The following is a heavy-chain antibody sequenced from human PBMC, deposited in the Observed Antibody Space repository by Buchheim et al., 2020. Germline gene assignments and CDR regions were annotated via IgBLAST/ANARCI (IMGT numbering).Heavy chain of an antibody. CDR2: ISYDGSNK. CDR1: GFTFSSYG. CDR3: AKGAAGYCTNGVCYSGPDY. J-gene: IGHJ4*02. D-gene: IGHD2-8*01. Sequence: QVQLVESGGGVVQPGRSLRLSCAASGFTFSSYGMHWVRQAPGKGLEWVAVISYDGSNKYYADSVKGRFTISRDNSKNTLYLQMNSLRAEDTAVYYCAKGAAGYCTNGVCYSGPDYWGQGTL. V-gene: IGHV3-30*18.